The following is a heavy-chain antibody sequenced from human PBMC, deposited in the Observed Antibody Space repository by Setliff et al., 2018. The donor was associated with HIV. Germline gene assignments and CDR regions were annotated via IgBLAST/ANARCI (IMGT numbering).Heavy chain of an antibody. V-gene: IGHV4-39*01. J-gene: IGHJ6*03. CDR3: ARGRYRSRWYASDHYYIDV. CDR2: IYYRGST. Sequence: SSETLSLTCTASGGSISSSSYYWGWIRQPPGKGPRWIGSIYYRGSTYYNPSLKSRVTISVDTSKNQFSLKLRSVTAADTALYYCARGRYRSRWYASDHYYIDVWGKGTTVTVSS. CDR1: GGSISSSSYY. D-gene: IGHD6-13*01.